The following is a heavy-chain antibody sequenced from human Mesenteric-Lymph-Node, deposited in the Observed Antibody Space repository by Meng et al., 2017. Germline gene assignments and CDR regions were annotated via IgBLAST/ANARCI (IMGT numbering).Heavy chain of an antibody. J-gene: IGHJ5*02. CDR2: IYTSGST. Sequence: SETLSLTCTVSGGSISSGTYYWSWIRQPAGKGLEWIGRIYTSGSTNYNPSLKSRVTISVDTSKNQFSLKLSSVTAADTAVYYCARDLGSGSHWFDPWGQGTLVTVSS. D-gene: IGHD3-10*01. V-gene: IGHV4-61*02. CDR1: GGSISSGTYY. CDR3: ARDLGSGSHWFDP.